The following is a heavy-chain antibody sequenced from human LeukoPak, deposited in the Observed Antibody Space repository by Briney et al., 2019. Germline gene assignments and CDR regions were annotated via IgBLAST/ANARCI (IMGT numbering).Heavy chain of an antibody. Sequence: GGSLRLSCADSGFTFSSYWMSWVRQAPGKGLEWVANIKQDGSEKYYVDSVKGRFTISRDNAKNSLYLQMNSLRAEDTAVYYCARKWELFDYWGQGTLVTVSS. V-gene: IGHV3-7*01. CDR1: GFTFSSYW. CDR3: ARKWELFDY. J-gene: IGHJ4*02. CDR2: IKQDGSEK. D-gene: IGHD1-26*01.